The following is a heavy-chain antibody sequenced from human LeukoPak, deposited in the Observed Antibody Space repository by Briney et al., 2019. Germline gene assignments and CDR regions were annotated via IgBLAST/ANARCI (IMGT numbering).Heavy chain of an antibody. CDR1: GCNFNSYA. D-gene: IGHD3-10*01. CDR3: AKRGGYETMAAFDY. CDR2: ISPSGTDT. Sequence: GGSLRLSCAASGCNFNSYAMSWVRQAPGKGLEWVSAISPSGTDTYYADSVKGRLTISRDNSKNTLYLQMSSLRAEDSAVYYCAKRGGYETMAAFDYWGQGTLVTVSS. J-gene: IGHJ4*02. V-gene: IGHV3-23*01.